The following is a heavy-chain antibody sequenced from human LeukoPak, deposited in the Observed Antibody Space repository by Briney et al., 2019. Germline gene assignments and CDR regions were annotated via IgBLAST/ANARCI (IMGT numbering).Heavy chain of an antibody. CDR2: IGGSGGST. D-gene: IGHD3-9*01. V-gene: IGHV3-23*01. CDR1: GFTFSSYA. J-gene: IGHJ6*03. Sequence: GGSLRLSCAASGFTFSSYAMSWVRQAPGKGLEWVSAIGGSGGSTYYADSVKGRFTISRDNSKNTLYLQMNSLRAEDTAVYYCAKAPYYDILTGYYNAPYYYYMDVWGKGTTVTVSS. CDR3: AKAPYYDILTGYYNAPYYYYMDV.